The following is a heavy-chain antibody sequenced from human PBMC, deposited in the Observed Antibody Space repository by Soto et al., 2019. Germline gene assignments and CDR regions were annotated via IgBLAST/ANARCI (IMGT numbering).Heavy chain of an antibody. Sequence: QEQLVQSGAEVKKPGSSVKVSCKASGGLFSSYPISWVRQVPGQGLEWMGGIIPVFQTAYYTQRFKCRVTITAEESTTTAYMELSSLRSEDTSIYYCARCGSVYTWCNEFWVQGRLVTVSS. D-gene: IGHD3-22*01. J-gene: IGHJ4*02. CDR2: IIPVFQTA. CDR1: GGLFSSYP. CDR3: ARCGSVYTWCNEF. V-gene: IGHV1-69*01.